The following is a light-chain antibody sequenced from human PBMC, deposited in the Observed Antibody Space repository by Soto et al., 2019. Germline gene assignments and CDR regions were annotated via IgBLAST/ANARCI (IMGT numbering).Light chain of an antibody. Sequence: AIQMTQSPSSLSASVGDRVTITCWASQDIKNDLGWYQQKPGRAPKLLMYAASTLHTEVPLRFSGSGSGSDFTLTISSLQPEDFATYYCLQDYSYPYTFGQGTTLEIK. CDR1: QDIKND. CDR2: AAS. J-gene: IGKJ2*01. CDR3: LQDYSYPYT. V-gene: IGKV1-6*01.